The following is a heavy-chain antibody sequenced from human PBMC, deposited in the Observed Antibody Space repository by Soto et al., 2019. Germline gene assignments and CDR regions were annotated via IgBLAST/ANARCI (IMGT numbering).Heavy chain of an antibody. V-gene: IGHV4-30-4*01. J-gene: IGHJ6*02. CDR2: IYYSGST. CDR3: ARDPRITIFGVVTPPYGMDV. D-gene: IGHD3-3*01. CDR1: GGSISSGGYS. Sequence: SETLSLTCTVSGGSISSGGYSWSWIRQPPGTGLEWIGYIYYSGSTYYNPSLKSRVTISVDTSKNQFSLKLSSVTAADTAVYYCARDPRITIFGVVTPPYGMDVWGQGTTVTVSS.